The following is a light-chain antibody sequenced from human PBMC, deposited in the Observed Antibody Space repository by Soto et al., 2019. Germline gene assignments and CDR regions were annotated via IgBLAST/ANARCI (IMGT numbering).Light chain of an antibody. J-gene: IGKJ4*01. CDR3: QKYDSAPLT. CDR2: TAS. V-gene: IGKV1-27*01. Sequence: DIQMTQSPSSLSASVGDRVTITCRASQGISNYLAWYQQKPGKVPKLLIYTASTLQSGVPCRFSGSGSGTDFTLTISSLLPEDVATYYWQKYDSAPLTFGGGTKVEIK. CDR1: QGISNY.